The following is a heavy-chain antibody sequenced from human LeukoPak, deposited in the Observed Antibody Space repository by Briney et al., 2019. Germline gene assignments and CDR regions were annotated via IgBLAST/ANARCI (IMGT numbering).Heavy chain of an antibody. CDR3: AREPSTYCSSTSCRIGFYGMDV. V-gene: IGHV1-2*02. D-gene: IGHD2-2*01. CDR1: GYTFTGYY. CDR2: VNPNSGGT. Sequence: ASVKVSCKASGYTFTGYYMHWVRQAPGQGLEWMGWVNPNSGGTNYAQKFQGRVTMTRDTSNSTAYMELSRLRSDDTAVYYCAREPSTYCSSTSCRIGFYGMDVWGQGTTVTVSS. J-gene: IGHJ6*02.